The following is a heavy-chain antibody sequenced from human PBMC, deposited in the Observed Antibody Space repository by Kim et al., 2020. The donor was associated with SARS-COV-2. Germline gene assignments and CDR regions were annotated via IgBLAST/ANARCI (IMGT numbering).Heavy chain of an antibody. CDR2: INANSGGT. CDR3: ARGANGGNDY. D-gene: IGHD4-17*01. J-gene: IGHJ4*02. CDR1: ENAFTDYY. Sequence: ASVKVSCKAFENAFTDYYIHWVRQAPGHGLEWMGWINANSGGTTYAQNFQGRVTMTRDTSINTAYMELNSLRSDDTAVYFCARGANGGNDYWGQGTLVTV. V-gene: IGHV1-2*02.